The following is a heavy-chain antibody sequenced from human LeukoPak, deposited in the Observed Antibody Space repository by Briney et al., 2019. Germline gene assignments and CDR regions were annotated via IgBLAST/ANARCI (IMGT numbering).Heavy chain of an antibody. V-gene: IGHV3-23*01. J-gene: IGHJ4*02. CDR1: GITLSNYG. CDR2: ISDSGGRT. CDR3: AKRGVVIRVILVGFHKEAYYFDS. D-gene: IGHD3-22*01. Sequence: GGSLRLSCAVSGITLSNYGMSWVRQAPGKGLEWVAGISDSGGRTNYADSVKGRFTISRDNPKNTLYLQMNRLRAEDTAVYFCAKRGVVIRVILVGFHKEAYYFDSWGQGALVTVSS.